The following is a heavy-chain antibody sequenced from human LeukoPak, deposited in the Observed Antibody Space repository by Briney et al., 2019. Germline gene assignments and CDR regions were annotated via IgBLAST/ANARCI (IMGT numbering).Heavy chain of an antibody. CDR3: AKAVLGGLFDY. CDR2: ISYDGSNK. D-gene: IGHD3/OR15-3a*01. V-gene: IGHV3-30*18. Sequence: GGSLRLSCAASGFTFSSYGMHWVRQAPGKGLEWVAVISYDGSNKYYADSVKGRFTISRDNSKNTLYLQMNSLRAEDTAVYYCAKAVLGGLFDYWGQGTLVTVSS. J-gene: IGHJ4*02. CDR1: GFTFSSYG.